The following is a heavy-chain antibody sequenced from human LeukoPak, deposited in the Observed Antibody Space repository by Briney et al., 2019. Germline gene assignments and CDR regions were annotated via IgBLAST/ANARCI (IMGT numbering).Heavy chain of an antibody. V-gene: IGHV1-69*13. CDR2: IIPIFGTA. J-gene: IGHJ6*02. Sequence: ASVKVSCKASGGTFSSYAISWARQAPGQGLEWMGGIIPIFGTANYAQKFQGRVTITADESTSTAYMELSSLRSEDTAVYYCAGGDYGDSQGYYYYGMDVWGQGTTVTVSS. D-gene: IGHD4-17*01. CDR3: AGGDYGDSQGYYYYGMDV. CDR1: GGTFSSYA.